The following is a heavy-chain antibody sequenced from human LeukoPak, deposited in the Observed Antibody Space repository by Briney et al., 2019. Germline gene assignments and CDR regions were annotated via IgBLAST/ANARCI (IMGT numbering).Heavy chain of an antibody. CDR3: ARHAYGSGSLSHYYYYYYMDV. V-gene: IGHV4-34*01. D-gene: IGHD3-10*01. Sequence: PSETLSLTCAVSGDSISTYYWSWIRQPPGKGLEWIGEINHSGSTNYNPSLKSRVTISVDTSKNQFSLKLSSVTAADTAVYYCARHAYGSGSLSHYYYYYYMDVWGKGTTVTISS. CDR1: GDSISTYY. CDR2: INHSGST. J-gene: IGHJ6*03.